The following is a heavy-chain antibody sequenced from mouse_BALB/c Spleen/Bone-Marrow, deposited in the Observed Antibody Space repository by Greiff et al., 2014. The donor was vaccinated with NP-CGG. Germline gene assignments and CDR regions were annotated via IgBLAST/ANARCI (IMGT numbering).Heavy chain of an antibody. CDR1: GFTFTDYY. CDR3: ARDKGRVFFDY. Sequence: VQLKESGGGLVQPGGSLRLSCATSGFTFTDYYMNWVRQPPGKALEWLGFIRNKANGYTTEYSASVKGRFTISRDNSQNILCLQMNTLRAEDSATYYCARDKGRVFFDYWGQGTTLTVSS. V-gene: IGHV7-3*02. J-gene: IGHJ2*01. CDR2: IRNKANGYTT.